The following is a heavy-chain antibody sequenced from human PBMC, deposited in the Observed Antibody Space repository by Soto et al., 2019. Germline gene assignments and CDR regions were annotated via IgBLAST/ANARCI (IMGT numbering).Heavy chain of an antibody. D-gene: IGHD2-2*01. V-gene: IGHV1-18*01. CDR2: ISAYNGNT. CDR1: GYTFTSYG. CDR3: ARDPPPAAIYGMDV. Sequence: ASVKVSCKASGYTFTSYGISWVRQAPGQGLEWMGWISAYNGNTNYAQKLQGRVTMTTDTSTSTAYMELRSLRSDDTAVYYCARDPPPAAIYGMDVWGQGTTVTVSS. J-gene: IGHJ6*02.